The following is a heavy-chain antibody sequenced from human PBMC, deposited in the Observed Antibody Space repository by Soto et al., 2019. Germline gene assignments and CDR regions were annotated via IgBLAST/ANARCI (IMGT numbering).Heavy chain of an antibody. D-gene: IGHD1-1*01. Sequence: ASVKVSCKASGYTFTFRYLHWVRQAPGQALEWMGWITPFKSDTNYAQKFQDRVTITRDRSVSTAYMELSNLRSDDTAMYYCARSPVAGSDAFDIWGQGTMVTVSS. V-gene: IGHV1-45*02. CDR1: GYTFTFRY. CDR2: ITPFKSDT. CDR3: ARSPVAGSDAFDI. J-gene: IGHJ3*02.